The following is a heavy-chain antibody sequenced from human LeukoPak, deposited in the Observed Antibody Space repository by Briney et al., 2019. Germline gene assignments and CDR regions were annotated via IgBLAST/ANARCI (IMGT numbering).Heavy chain of an antibody. V-gene: IGHV3-53*05. CDR3: ARDYYGP. CDR2: IYSGGST. J-gene: IGHJ5*02. CDR1: GFTVSNNY. D-gene: IGHD3-22*01. Sequence: GGSLRLSCAASGFTVSNNYMRWVRQAPGKGLEWVSSIYSGGSTSYVDSVKGRFTISRDNSKNTLFLQMNSLRVGDTAVYYCARDYYGPWGQGTLVTVSS.